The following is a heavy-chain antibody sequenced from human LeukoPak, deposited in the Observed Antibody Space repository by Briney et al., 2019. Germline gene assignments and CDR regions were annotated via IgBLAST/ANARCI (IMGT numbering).Heavy chain of an antibody. CDR2: ISSSSSYI. J-gene: IGHJ1*01. V-gene: IGHV3-21*01. D-gene: IGHD1-26*01. CDR1: GFTFSSYS. Sequence: AGGSLRLSCAASGFTFSSYSMNWVRQAPGKGLEWVSSISSSSSYIYYADSVKGRFTISRDNAKNSLYLQMNSLRAEDTAVYYCAGAIDSGSYRYFQHWGQGTLVTVSS. CDR3: AGAIDSGSYRYFQH.